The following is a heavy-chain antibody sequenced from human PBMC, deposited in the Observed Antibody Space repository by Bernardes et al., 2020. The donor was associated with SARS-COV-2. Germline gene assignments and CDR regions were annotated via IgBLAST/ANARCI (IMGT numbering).Heavy chain of an antibody. CDR2: IYNDGRT. V-gene: IGHV3-53*01. Sequence: GGSLRLSCAASGFIVSSNYMSWVRQTPGKGLEWVSDIYNDGRTYYADSVVGRFTVSRDSSKNTMYLQMNSLRAEDTALYYCARETQWTFDLWGQGTMVTVSS. CDR1: GFIVSSNY. J-gene: IGHJ3*01. D-gene: IGHD6-19*01. CDR3: ARETQWTFDL.